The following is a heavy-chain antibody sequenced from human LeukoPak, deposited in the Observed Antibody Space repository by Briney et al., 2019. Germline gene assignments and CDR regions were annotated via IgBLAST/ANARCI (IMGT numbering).Heavy chain of an antibody. CDR1: GGSISSYY. V-gene: IGHV4-59*01. D-gene: IGHD1-26*01. Sequence: SETLSLTCTVSGGSISSYYWSWIRQPPGKGLEWIGYIYYSGSTNYNPSLKSRVTISVDTSKNQFSLKLSSVTAADTAVYYCARGLGGSYHYWGQGTLVTVSS. CDR3: ARGLGGSYHY. J-gene: IGHJ4*02. CDR2: IYYSGST.